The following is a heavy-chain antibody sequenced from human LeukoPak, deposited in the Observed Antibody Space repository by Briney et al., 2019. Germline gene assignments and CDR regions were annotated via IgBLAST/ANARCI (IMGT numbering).Heavy chain of an antibody. D-gene: IGHD3-9*01. CDR3: ARLISYDILTGYNIEDY. CDR2: INHSGST. CDR1: GGSFSGHY. J-gene: IGHJ4*02. Sequence: SETLSLTCAVYGGSFSGHYWSWLRQSPGKGLEWIAEINHSGSTNYNPSLKSRVAVSVDTSQNQFSLKLSSVTAADTAVYYCARLISYDILTGYNIEDYWGQGTLVTVSS. V-gene: IGHV4-34*01.